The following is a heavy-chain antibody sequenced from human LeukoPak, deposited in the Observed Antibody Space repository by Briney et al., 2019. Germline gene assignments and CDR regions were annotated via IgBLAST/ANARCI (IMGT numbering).Heavy chain of an antibody. CDR3: AKENYMPTHFDY. CDR2: ISSSGDSR. CDR1: GLTFSSYG. J-gene: IGHJ4*02. D-gene: IGHD5-24*01. V-gene: IGHV3-23*01. Sequence: PGGSLRLSCAASGLTFSSYGMSWVRQAPGKGLEWVSAISSSGDSRYYADAVKGRFTISRDTPKNTLYLQMNSLRAEDTAVYYCAKENYMPTHFDYWGQGTLVTVSS.